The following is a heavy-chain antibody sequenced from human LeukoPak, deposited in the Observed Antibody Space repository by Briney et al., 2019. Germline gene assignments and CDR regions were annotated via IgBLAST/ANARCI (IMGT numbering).Heavy chain of an antibody. J-gene: IGHJ3*02. CDR3: ARGYASAWNGAFDI. D-gene: IGHD1-1*01. CDR2: INSDESGT. CDR1: GFTLTTYW. Sequence: AGGSLRLSCAASGFTLTTYWMHWVRQAPGKGLVWVSRINSDESGTDYADSVKGRYTISRDNAMNTLYLEMNSLRAEDTAMYFCARGYASAWNGAFDIWGQGTVVTVSS. V-gene: IGHV3-74*01.